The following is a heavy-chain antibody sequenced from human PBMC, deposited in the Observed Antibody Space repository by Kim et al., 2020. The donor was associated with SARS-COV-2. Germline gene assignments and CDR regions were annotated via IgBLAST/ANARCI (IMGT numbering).Heavy chain of an antibody. CDR3: TYSSSWPASGMDV. V-gene: IGHV3-30-3*01. Sequence: GGSLRLSCAASGFTFSSYAMHWVRQAPGKGLEWVAVISYDGSNKYYADSVKGRFTISRDNSKNTLYLQMNSLRAEDTAVYYCTYSSSWPASGMDVWGQGTTVTVSS. CDR2: ISYDGSNK. J-gene: IGHJ6*02. D-gene: IGHD6-13*01. CDR1: GFTFSSYA.